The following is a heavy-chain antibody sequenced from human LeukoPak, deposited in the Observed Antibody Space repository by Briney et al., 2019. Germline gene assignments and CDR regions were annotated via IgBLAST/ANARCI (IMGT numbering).Heavy chain of an antibody. Sequence: ASVKVSCKASGYTFTSYYMHWVRQAPGQGLEWMGIINPSGGSTSYAQKFQGRVTMTRDMSTSTVYMELSSLRSEDTAVYYCAMCLSGYYLGFDYWGQGTLVTVSS. J-gene: IGHJ4*02. CDR2: INPSGGST. CDR1: GYTFTSYY. V-gene: IGHV1-46*01. D-gene: IGHD3-3*01. CDR3: AMCLSGYYLGFDY.